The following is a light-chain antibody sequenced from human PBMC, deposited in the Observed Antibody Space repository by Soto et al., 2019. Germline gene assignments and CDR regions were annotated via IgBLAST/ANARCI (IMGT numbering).Light chain of an antibody. Sequence: DIPMTQSPSSVSASVGDRVTITCRASQDISTWLAWFQQKPGKAPKIIIYGASNLQSGVPSRFSGSGSGTDFTLTINILQPEDFATYCCQQANSFPYSFGQGTKLEI. CDR1: QDISTW. J-gene: IGKJ2*01. V-gene: IGKV1-12*01. CDR2: GAS. CDR3: QQANSFPYS.